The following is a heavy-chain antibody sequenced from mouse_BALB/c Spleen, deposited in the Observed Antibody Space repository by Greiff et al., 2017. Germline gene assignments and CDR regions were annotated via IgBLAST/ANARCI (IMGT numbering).Heavy chain of an antibody. CDR3: ARIPYYDYDKGY. V-gene: IGHV2-6-4*01. CDR1: GFSLSRYS. J-gene: IGHJ2*01. CDR2: IWGGGST. Sequence: VQRVESGPGLVAPSQSLSITCTVSGFSLSRYSVHWVRQPPGKGLEWLGMIWGGGSTDYNSALKSRLSISKDNSKSQVFLKMNSLQTDDTDMYYCARIPYYDYDKGYWGQGTTLTVSS. D-gene: IGHD2-4*01.